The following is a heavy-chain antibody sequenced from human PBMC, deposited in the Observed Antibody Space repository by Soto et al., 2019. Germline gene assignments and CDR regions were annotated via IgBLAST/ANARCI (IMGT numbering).Heavy chain of an antibody. CDR2: ISAFNGNT. V-gene: IGHV1-18*01. D-gene: IGHD6-19*01. CDR1: GYSFTNYG. Sequence: QDQLVQSGAEVKKPGASVTVSCKASGYSFTNYGVTWVRQAPGQGLEWMGWISAFNGNTHYAQNLEGRATMTTXASXXXXXXXXXXXXXXXXXXXXXARDRGVAPPVAGNTHYYYYMDVWGKGTTVTVSS. J-gene: IGHJ6*03. CDR3: ARDRGVAPPVAGNTHYYYYMDV.